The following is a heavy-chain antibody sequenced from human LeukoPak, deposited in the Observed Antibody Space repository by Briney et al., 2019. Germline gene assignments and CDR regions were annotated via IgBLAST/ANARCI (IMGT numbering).Heavy chain of an antibody. J-gene: IGHJ4*02. V-gene: IGHV3-30-3*01. Sequence: GGSLRLSCTASGFTFRSYAMHWVRQAPGKGLEWVAVISYDGNNKYYTDSVKGRFTISRDNSNNTLYLQMNSLRAEDSAVYYCARDENNYYESNNYYPFDYWGQGTLVTVSS. CDR2: ISYDGNNK. D-gene: IGHD3-22*01. CDR1: GFTFRSYA. CDR3: ARDENNYYESNNYYPFDY.